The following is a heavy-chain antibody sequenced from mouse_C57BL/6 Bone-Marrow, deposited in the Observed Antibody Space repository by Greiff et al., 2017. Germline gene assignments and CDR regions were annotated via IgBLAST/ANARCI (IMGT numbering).Heavy chain of an antibody. J-gene: IGHJ3*01. Sequence: VQLQQSGPELVKPGASVKISCKASGYSFTDYNMNWVKQSHGKRLEWIGVINPNYGTTSYNQKFKGKATLTVDQASSPAYLQLNSLTSEDSAVYDGARSEDSWVAYWGQGTLVTVSA. CDR1: GYSFTDYN. V-gene: IGHV1-39*01. CDR3: ARSEDSWVAY. CDR2: INPNYGTT.